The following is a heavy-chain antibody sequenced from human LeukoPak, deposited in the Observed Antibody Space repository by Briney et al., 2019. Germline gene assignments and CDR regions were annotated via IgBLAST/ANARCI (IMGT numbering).Heavy chain of an antibody. CDR2: TYYRSKWYN. Sequence: PSQTLSLTCDISGDXVSSSSAAWNWIRQSPSRGLEWLGRTYYRSKWYNDYEVSVKSRITINPDTSKNQFSLQLNSVTPDDTAVYYCARDGSGSYYQYQFDYWGQGTLVTVSS. D-gene: IGHD3-10*01. V-gene: IGHV6-1*01. CDR1: GDXVSSSSAA. CDR3: ARDGSGSYYQYQFDY. J-gene: IGHJ4*02.